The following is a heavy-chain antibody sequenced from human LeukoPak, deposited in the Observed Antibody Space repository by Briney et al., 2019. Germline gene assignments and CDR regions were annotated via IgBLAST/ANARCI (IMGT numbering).Heavy chain of an antibody. V-gene: IGHV4-34*01. CDR3: AXGPRAPGYFQH. Sequence: PSETLSLTCAVYGGSFSGYYWSWVRQPPGKGLEWIGEMNDSGSTNYTPSLKRRVTISVDTSKNQFSLKLSSGTAADTAGYYCAXGPRAPGYFQHWGQGTLVTVSS. CDR1: GGSFSGYY. J-gene: IGHJ1*01. CDR2: MNDSGST.